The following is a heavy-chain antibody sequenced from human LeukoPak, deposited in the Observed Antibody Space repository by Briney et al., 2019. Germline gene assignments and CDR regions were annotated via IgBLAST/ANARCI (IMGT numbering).Heavy chain of an antibody. Sequence: PGGSLRLSCAASGFSFDDYAMHWVRQAPGKGLEWVSGISWNSGSIGYADSVKGRFTISRDNAKNTLYLQMNSLRAEDTAVYYCARGYYHYGSGTYDWGQGTLVTVSS. J-gene: IGHJ4*02. CDR3: ARGYYHYGSGTYD. V-gene: IGHV3-9*01. CDR1: GFSFDDYA. D-gene: IGHD3-10*01. CDR2: ISWNSGSI.